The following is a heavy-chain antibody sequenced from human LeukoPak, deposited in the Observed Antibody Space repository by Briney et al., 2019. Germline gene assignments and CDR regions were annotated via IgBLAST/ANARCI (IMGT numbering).Heavy chain of an antibody. CDR2: INPNSGGT. CDR3: ARDLGYCSSTSCHSYFDY. D-gene: IGHD2-2*01. Sequence: GASVKVSCKASGYTFTGYYMHWVRQAPGQGLEWMGWINPNSGGTNYAQKFQGRVTMTRDTSISTAYMELSRLRSDDTAVYYRARDLGYCSSTSCHSYFDYWGQGTLVTVSS. V-gene: IGHV1-2*02. CDR1: GYTFTGYY. J-gene: IGHJ4*02.